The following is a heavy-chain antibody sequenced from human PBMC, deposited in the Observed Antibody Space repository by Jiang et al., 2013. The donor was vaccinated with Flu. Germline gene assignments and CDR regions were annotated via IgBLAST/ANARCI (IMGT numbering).Heavy chain of an antibody. D-gene: IGHD3-22*01. Sequence: GAEVKKPGSSVKVSCKASGGTFSSYAISWVRQAPGQGLEWMGGIIPIFGTANYAQKFQGRVTITADESTSTAYMELSSLRSEDTAVYYCARFRVSYYDSSGYYYLDYWGQGTLVTVSS. V-gene: IGHV1-69*01. J-gene: IGHJ4*02. CDR1: GGTFSSYA. CDR2: IIPIFGTA. CDR3: ARFRVSYYDSSGYYYLDY.